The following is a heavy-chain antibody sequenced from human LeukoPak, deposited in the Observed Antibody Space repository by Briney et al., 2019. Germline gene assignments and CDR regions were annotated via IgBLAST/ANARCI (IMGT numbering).Heavy chain of an antibody. CDR1: GYKFTNYR. V-gene: IGHV5-51*01. J-gene: IGHJ4*02. Sequence: GESLKISCKGSGYKFTNYRIAWVRQMPGQGLEWLGIIYPRDSDTRYSPSFQGQVSISVDTSIDTAYLQWSSVKASDTAMYYCARLLAAPYYINFWGQGTLVTVSS. D-gene: IGHD6-25*01. CDR3: ARLLAAPYYINF. CDR2: IYPRDSDT.